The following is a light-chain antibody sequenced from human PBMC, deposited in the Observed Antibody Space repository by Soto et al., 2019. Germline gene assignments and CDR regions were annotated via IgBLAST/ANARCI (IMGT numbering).Light chain of an antibody. CDR3: QSYDSTNYV. Sequence: NFMLTQPHSVSESPGKTVTISCTPSSGSIASKYVQWYQQRPGSAPTIVIYEDDRRPSGVPDRFSGSIDGSSNSASLTISGLKTGDEADYYCQSYDSTNYVFGSGTKVTVL. CDR1: SGSIASKY. V-gene: IGLV6-57*04. CDR2: EDD. J-gene: IGLJ1*01.